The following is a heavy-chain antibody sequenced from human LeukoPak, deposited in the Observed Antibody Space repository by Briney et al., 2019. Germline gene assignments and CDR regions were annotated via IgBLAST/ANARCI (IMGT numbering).Heavy chain of an antibody. CDR3: AKPVSGGLAVTADWFHP. CDR2: INANSGTT. V-gene: IGHV3-23*01. D-gene: IGHD6-19*01. CDR1: GFAFSFYA. Sequence: GGSVRLSCAASGFAFSFYAMSWLRQPPGKGLEWVSTINANSGTTSYAASVRGRFTISRDNSKNTLYLQVNTLRADDTATYYCAKPVSGGLAVTADWFHPWGQGTLVIVSS. J-gene: IGHJ5*01.